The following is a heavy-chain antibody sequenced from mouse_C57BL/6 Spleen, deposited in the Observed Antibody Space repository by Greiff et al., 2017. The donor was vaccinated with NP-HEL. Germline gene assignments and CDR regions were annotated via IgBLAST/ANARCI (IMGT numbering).Heavy chain of an antibody. CDR2: INPGSGGT. CDR1: GYAFTNYL. Sequence: QVQLKESGAELVRPGTSVKVSCKASGYAFTNYLIEWVKQRPGQGLEWIGVINPGSGGTNYNEKFKGKATLTADKSSSTAYMQLSSLTSEDSAVYFCARERILQNAMDYWGQGTSVTVSS. D-gene: IGHD1-1*01. CDR3: ARERILQNAMDY. J-gene: IGHJ4*01. V-gene: IGHV1-54*01.